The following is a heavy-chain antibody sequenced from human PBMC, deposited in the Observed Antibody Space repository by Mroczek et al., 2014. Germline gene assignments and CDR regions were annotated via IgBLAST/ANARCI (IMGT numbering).Heavy chain of an antibody. CDR3: ATTSPKWELKFVSYAFDI. Sequence: VQLVQSGAEVKKPGASVKVSCKVSGYTLTELSMHWVRQAPGKGLEWMGGFDPEDGETIYAQKFQGRVTMTEDTSTDTAYMELSSLRSEDTAVYYCATTSPKWELKFVSYAFDIWGQGTMVTVSS. J-gene: IGHJ3*02. V-gene: IGHV1-24*01. CDR1: GYTLTELS. CDR2: FDPEDGET. D-gene: IGHD1-26*01.